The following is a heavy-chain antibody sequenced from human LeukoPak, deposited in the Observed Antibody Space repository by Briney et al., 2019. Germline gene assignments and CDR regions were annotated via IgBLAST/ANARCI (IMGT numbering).Heavy chain of an antibody. J-gene: IGHJ5*02. CDR2: VYYSGRT. CDR3: ARGGSTSYREFLYNWFDP. CDR1: GASISSDAYY. Sequence: PSETLSLTCAVSGASISSDAYYWHWIRRSPGKGLEWVGFVYYSGRTKYNPSLKSRVTISVDTSKNQFSLKLSSVTAADTAVYYCARGGSTSYREFLYNWFDPWGQGTLVTVSS. D-gene: IGHD3-10*01. V-gene: IGHV4-61*08.